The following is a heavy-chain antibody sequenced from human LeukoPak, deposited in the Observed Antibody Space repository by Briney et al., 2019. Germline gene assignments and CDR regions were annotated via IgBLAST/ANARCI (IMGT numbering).Heavy chain of an antibody. J-gene: IGHJ5*02. CDR1: GFTFSSYG. V-gene: IGHV3-33*01. CDR2: IWYDGSNK. Sequence: RGSLRLSCAASGFTFSSYGMHWVRQAPGKGLEWVAVIWYDGSNKYYADSVKGRFTISRDNSKNTLHLQMNSLRAEDTAVYYCARDLGEGWFDPWGQGTLVTVSS. D-gene: IGHD3-16*01. CDR3: ARDLGEGWFDP.